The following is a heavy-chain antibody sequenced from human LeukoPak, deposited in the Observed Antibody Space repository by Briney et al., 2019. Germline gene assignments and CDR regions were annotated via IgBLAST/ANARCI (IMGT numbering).Heavy chain of an antibody. V-gene: IGHV1-2*06. CDR2: ISPNSGGT. CDR1: GYTFTGYY. CDR3: ARDFPTSIAAAGTDY. J-gene: IGHJ4*02. Sequence: ASVKVSCKASGYTFTGYYMHWVRQAPGQGLEWMGRISPNSGGTNYAQKFQGRVTMTRDTSISTAYMELSRLRSDDTAVYYCARDFPTSIAAAGTDYWGQGTLVTVSS. D-gene: IGHD6-13*01.